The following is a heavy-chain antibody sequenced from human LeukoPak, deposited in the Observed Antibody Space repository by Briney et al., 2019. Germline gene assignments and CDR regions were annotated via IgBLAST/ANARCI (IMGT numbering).Heavy chain of an antibody. Sequence: PGGSLRLSCAASGFTFSSYGMHWVRQAPGKGLEWVAVISYDGSNKFYEDSVKGRFTISRDNSKNTLYLQMSSLRAEDTAVYYCAKIDGSLEYYFDYWGQGTLVTVSS. V-gene: IGHV3-30*18. CDR1: GFTFSSYG. CDR2: ISYDGSNK. D-gene: IGHD3-3*01. J-gene: IGHJ4*02. CDR3: AKIDGSLEYYFDY.